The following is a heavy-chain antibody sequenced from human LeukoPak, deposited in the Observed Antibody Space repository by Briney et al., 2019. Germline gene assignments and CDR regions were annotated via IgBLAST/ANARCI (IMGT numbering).Heavy chain of an antibody. CDR2: IYYSGST. CDR1: GGSISSYY. D-gene: IGHD4-17*01. V-gene: IGHV4-59*01. J-gene: IGHJ5*02. Sequence: PSETLSLTCTVSGGSISSYYWSWIRQPPGKGLEWIGYIYYSGSTNYNPSLKSRVTISVDTSKNQFSLKLSSVTAADTAVYYCARDAATVTTGVWFDPWGQGTLVTVSS. CDR3: ARDAATVTTGVWFDP.